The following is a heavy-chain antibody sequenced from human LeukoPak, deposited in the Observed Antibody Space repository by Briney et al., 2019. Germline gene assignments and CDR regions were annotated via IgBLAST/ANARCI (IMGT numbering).Heavy chain of an antibody. D-gene: IGHD1-26*01. J-gene: IGHJ4*02. CDR1: GGSISSSSYY. CDR2: IYYSGST. CDR3: ARSHLNSGSYKY. Sequence: SETLSLTCTVSGGSISSSSYYWGWIRQPPGKGLEWIGSIYYSGSTYYNPPLKSRVTISVDTSKNQFSLKLSSVTAADTAVYYCARSHLNSGSYKYWGQGTLVTVSS. V-gene: IGHV4-39*01.